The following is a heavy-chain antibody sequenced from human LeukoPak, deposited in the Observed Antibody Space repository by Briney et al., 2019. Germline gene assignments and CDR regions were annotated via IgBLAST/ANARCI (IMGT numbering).Heavy chain of an antibody. CDR2: IYYSGST. J-gene: IGHJ4*02. CDR3: ARHQEPLLYSSFRDY. D-gene: IGHD6-6*01. Sequence: PSETLSLTCTASGGSISSSSYYWGWIRQPPGKGLEWIGSIYYSGSTYYNPSLKSRVTISVDTSKNQFSLKLSSVTAADTAVYYCARHQEPLLYSSFRDYWGQGTLVTVSS. V-gene: IGHV4-39*01. CDR1: GGSISSSSYY.